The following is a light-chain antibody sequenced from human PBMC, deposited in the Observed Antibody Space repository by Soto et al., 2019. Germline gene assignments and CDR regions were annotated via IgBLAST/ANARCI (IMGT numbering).Light chain of an antibody. J-gene: IGLJ3*02. Sequence: QSALTQPRSVSGSPGQSVTISCTGTSSDVGGYNYVSWYQQRPGKAPKVTIYDVSKRPSGVPDRFSGSKSGNTASLTISGLQAEDEADYYCCSYAGSYTGVFGGGTQLTVL. CDR3: CSYAGSYTGV. V-gene: IGLV2-11*01. CDR2: DVS. CDR1: SSDVGGYNY.